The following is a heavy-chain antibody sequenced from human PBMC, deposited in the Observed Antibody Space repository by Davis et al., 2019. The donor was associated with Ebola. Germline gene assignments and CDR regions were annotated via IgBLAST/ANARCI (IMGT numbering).Heavy chain of an antibody. J-gene: IGHJ4*02. V-gene: IGHV4-59*01. D-gene: IGHD5-12*01. CDR1: GGSISNSY. Sequence: PSETLSLTCTVSGGSISNSYWTWLRQPPGKRLEWIGNIFYSGNANYNPSLKRRVTISIHTSENQFSLKVNSVTAADTAVYYCASGGGWLPDNWGQGTLVTVSS. CDR3: ASGGGWLPDN. CDR2: IFYSGNA.